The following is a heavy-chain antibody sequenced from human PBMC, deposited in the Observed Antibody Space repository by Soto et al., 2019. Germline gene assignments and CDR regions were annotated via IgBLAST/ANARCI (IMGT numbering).Heavy chain of an antibody. V-gene: IGHV3-48*02. J-gene: IGHJ6*02. D-gene: IGHD3-3*01. Sequence: LRLSCAASGFTFSSYSMNWVRQAPGKGLEWVSYISSSSSTIYYADSVKGRFTISRDNAKNSLYLQMNSLRDEDTAVYYCARVPRNDFWSGYDYYYYGMDVWGQGTTVTVS. CDR3: ARVPRNDFWSGYDYYYYGMDV. CDR2: ISSSSSTI. CDR1: GFTFSSYS.